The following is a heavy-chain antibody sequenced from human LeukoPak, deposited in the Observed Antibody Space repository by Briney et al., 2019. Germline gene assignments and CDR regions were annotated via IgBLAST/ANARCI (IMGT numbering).Heavy chain of an antibody. CDR1: GGSIRSYY. CDR2: IYYSGST. CDR3: ARDSRATMVRGILYYYYGMDV. D-gene: IGHD3-10*01. V-gene: IGHV4-59*01. Sequence: SETLSLTCTVSGGSIRSYYWSWIRQPPGKGLEWIGYIYYSGSTNYNPSLKSRVSISVDTSKNQFSLKLSSVTAADTAVYYCARDSRATMVRGILYYYYGMDVWGQGTTVTVSS. J-gene: IGHJ6*02.